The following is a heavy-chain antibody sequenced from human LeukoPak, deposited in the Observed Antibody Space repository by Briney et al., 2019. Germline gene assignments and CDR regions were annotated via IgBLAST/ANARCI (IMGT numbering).Heavy chain of an antibody. CDR3: AREGQQWLPGDY. Sequence: SETLSLTCTVSGGSISSSSYYWGWIRQPPGKGLEWIGSIYYSGSTYYNPSLKSRVTISVDTSKNQFSLKLSSVTAADTAVYYCAREGQQWLPGDYWGQGTLVTVSS. V-gene: IGHV4-39*07. D-gene: IGHD6-19*01. J-gene: IGHJ4*02. CDR2: IYYSGST. CDR1: GGSISSSSYY.